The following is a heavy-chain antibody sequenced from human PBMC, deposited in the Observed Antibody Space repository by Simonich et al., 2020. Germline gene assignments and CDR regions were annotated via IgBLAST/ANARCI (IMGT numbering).Heavy chain of an antibody. D-gene: IGHD2-21*01. CDR1: GFTFSSYA. Sequence: VVQPGRSLRLSCAASGFTFSSYAMHWVRQAPGKGQEWVAVISYAGSNKYYSDSVKGRFTISIDNSKNTLYLQMYSLRAEDTAVYYWARGWTIYWYFDLWGRGTLVTVSS. V-gene: IGHV3-30*07. CDR2: ISYAGSNK. CDR3: ARGWTIYWYFDL. J-gene: IGHJ2*01.